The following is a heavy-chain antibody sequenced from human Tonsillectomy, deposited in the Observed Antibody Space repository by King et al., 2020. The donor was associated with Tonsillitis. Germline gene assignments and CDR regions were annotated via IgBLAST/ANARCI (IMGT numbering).Heavy chain of an antibody. V-gene: IGHV4-39*01. D-gene: IGHD3-10*01. J-gene: IGHJ4*02. Sequence: QLQESGPGLEKPSETLSLTCTVSSGSISSSCYYWGWIRQPPGKGLEWIGNIYYSGSTYYNPSLKSRVTISVDTSKNQFSLKLSSVTAADTAVYYCARHYYYGSGNYKYYLDYWGQGTLVTVSS. CDR2: IYYSGST. CDR1: SGSISSSCYY. CDR3: ARHYYYGSGNYKYYLDY.